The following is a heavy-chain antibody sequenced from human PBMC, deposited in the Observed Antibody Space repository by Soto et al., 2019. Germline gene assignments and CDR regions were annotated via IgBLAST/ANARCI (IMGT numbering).Heavy chain of an antibody. J-gene: IGHJ6*03. CDR3: ARKSRVYYYYYMDV. Sequence: SETLSLTCAVYGGSFSGYYWSWIRQPPGKGLEWIGEINHSGSTNYNPSLKSRVTISVDTSKNQFSLKLSSVTAADTAVYYCARKSRVYYYYYMDVWGKGTTVTVSS. CDR1: GGSFSGYY. V-gene: IGHV4-34*01. CDR2: INHSGST.